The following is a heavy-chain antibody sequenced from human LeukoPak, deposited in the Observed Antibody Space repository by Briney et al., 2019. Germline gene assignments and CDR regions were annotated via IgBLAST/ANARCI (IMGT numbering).Heavy chain of an antibody. CDR1: GFTFSAYY. Sequence: GGSLRLSCAVSGFTFSAYYMTWIRQAPGEGLQWVSYISDSGTTVEYTDSVKGRFTISRDNAKNALYLQMNSLRVEDTGIYYCARDVGSDFWGQGTLVSVSS. CDR3: ARDVGSDF. V-gene: IGHV3-11*04. CDR2: ISDSGTTV. J-gene: IGHJ4*02.